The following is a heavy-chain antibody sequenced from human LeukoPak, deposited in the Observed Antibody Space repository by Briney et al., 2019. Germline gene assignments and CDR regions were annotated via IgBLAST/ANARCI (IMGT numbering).Heavy chain of an antibody. CDR2: INHSGRT. V-gene: IGHV4-34*01. CDR1: GGSFSTHF. Sequence: SETLSLTCAVYGGSFSTHFWTWIRQPPGKGLEWIGEINHSGRTNYNPSLKSRITMSVDTSKKQISLKLSSVTAADTAVYYCASRTPPAHSAVGVGYYFDDWGQGTLVTVSS. J-gene: IGHJ4*02. D-gene: IGHD1-26*01. CDR3: ASRTPPAHSAVGVGYYFDD.